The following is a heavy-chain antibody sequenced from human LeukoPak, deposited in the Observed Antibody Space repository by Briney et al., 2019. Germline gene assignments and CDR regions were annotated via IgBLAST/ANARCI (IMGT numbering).Heavy chain of an antibody. V-gene: IGHV3-23*01. Sequence: GGSLRLSCAASGFTFSSYVMSWVRQAPGKGLEWVSGISGSGGTTYYADSVKGRFTISRDNSKNTLYLQMNSLRAEDTAVYYCAKGFHGSGNGYYFDYWGQGTPVTVSS. J-gene: IGHJ4*02. D-gene: IGHD3-10*01. CDR3: AKGFHGSGNGYYFDY. CDR1: GFTFSSYV. CDR2: ISGSGGTT.